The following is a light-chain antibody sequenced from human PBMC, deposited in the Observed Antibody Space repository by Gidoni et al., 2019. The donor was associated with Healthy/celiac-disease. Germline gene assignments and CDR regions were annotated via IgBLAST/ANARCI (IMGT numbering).Light chain of an antibody. Sequence: SYELTQPPSVSVSPVQTARITCSGDALPKKYAYWYQQKSGQAPVLVIYEDSKRPSGIPARFSGSSSGTMATLTISGAQVEDEADYYCYSTDSSGNHRGVFGTGTKVTVL. CDR2: EDS. CDR1: ALPKKY. J-gene: IGLJ1*01. CDR3: YSTDSSGNHRGV. V-gene: IGLV3-10*01.